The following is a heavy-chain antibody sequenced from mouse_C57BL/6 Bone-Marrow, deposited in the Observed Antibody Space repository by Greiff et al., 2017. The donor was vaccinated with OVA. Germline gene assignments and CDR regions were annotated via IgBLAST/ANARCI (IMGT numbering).Heavy chain of an antibody. CDR1: GFSLTSYG. CDR2: IWSGGST. V-gene: IGHV2-2*01. CDR3: ARNPLTY. J-gene: IGHJ2*01. Sequence: VQVVESGPGLVQPSQSLSITCTVSGFSLTSYGVHWVRQSPGKGLEWLGVIWSGGSTDYNAAFISRLSISKDNSKSQVFFKMNSLQADDTPIFSCARNPLTYWGQGTTLTVSS.